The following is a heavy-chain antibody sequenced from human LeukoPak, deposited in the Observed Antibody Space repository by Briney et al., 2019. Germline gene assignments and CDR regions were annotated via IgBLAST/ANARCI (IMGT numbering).Heavy chain of an antibody. V-gene: IGHV3-23*01. CDR2: LGGSGDVT. CDR1: GFTLSSYA. CDR3: AKGITADTYGMDV. J-gene: IGHJ6*02. Sequence: GGSLRLSCAASGFTLSSYAMNWVRQAPGKGLEWVSTLGGSGDVTYYADSVKGRFTISRDSSKNTLYLQANSLRADDTAVYYCAKGITADTYGMDVWGQGTTVTVSS. D-gene: IGHD6-13*01.